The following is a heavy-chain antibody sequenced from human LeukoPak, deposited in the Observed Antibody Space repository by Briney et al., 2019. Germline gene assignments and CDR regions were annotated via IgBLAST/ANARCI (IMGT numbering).Heavy chain of an antibody. J-gene: IGHJ4*02. V-gene: IGHV1-3*01. D-gene: IGHD2-2*01. CDR1: GYTFTSYA. Sequence: RASVKVSCKASGYTFTSYAMHWVRQAPGQRLEWMGWINAGNGNTKYSQKFQGRVTITRDTSASTAYMELSSPRSEDTAVYYCARAAVVVPAAYLDYWGQGTLVTVSS. CDR3: ARAAVVVPAAYLDY. CDR2: INAGNGNT.